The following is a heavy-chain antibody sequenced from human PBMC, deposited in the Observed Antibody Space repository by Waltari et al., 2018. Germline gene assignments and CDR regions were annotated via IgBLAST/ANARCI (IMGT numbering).Heavy chain of an antibody. CDR1: GYKFFRYD. Sequence: QVQLVQSGAEVKKPGASVKVACKASGYKFFRYDVTWVRQAPGQGLEWMGWMSPNRGDTAYAQTFQDRVIMTRDTSISTAYMELRSLRSEDTAVYYCARIMITSGGVIVPDAFDIWGQGTMVTVSS. CDR2: MSPNRGDT. D-gene: IGHD3-16*02. J-gene: IGHJ3*02. CDR3: ARIMITSGGVIVPDAFDI. V-gene: IGHV1-8*01.